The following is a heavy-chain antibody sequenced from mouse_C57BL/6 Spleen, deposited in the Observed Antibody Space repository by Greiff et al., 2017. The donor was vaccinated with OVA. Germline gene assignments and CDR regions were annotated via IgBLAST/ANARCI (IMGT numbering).Heavy chain of an antibody. J-gene: IGHJ2*01. CDR2: IYPGSGNT. D-gene: IGHD2-1*01. CDR3: ARPIYDGNFLDY. V-gene: IGHV1-66*01. Sequence: QVQLQQSGPELVKPGASVKISCKASGYSFTSYYIPWVKQRPGQGLEWIGWIYPGSGNTKYNEKFKGKATLTADTSSSTAYMQLSSLTSEDSAVYYWARPIYDGNFLDYWGQGTTLTGSS. CDR1: GYSFTSYY.